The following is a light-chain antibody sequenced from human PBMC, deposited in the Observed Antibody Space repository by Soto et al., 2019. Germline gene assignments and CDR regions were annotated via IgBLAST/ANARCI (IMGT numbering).Light chain of an antibody. CDR1: SSDVGAYNY. CDR2: DVS. V-gene: IGLV2-14*03. CDR3: SSYTSSSTYHV. Sequence: QSALTQPASVSGSPGQSITISCTGTSSDVGAYNYVSWYQHHPGKAPKLMIYDVSNRPSGVSNRFSGSKSGNTASLTISGLQAEDEADYYCSSYTSSSTYHVFGTGTKLTVL. J-gene: IGLJ1*01.